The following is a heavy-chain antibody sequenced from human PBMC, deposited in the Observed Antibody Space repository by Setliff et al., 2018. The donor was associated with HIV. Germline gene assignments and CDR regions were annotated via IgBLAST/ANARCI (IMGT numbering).Heavy chain of an antibody. V-gene: IGHV4-4*09. CDR3: ARHPPHDSTWPYYYYGMDV. CDR1: GGSINSYY. D-gene: IGHD6-13*01. Sequence: PSETLSLTCTVSGGSINSYYRSWIRQPPGKGLEWIGYIYATGSTNYNPSLKGRVTVSVDTAKNQFPLRLSSVTAADTAVYYCARHPPHDSTWPYYYYGMDVWGQGTTVTVSS. CDR2: IYATGST. J-gene: IGHJ6*02.